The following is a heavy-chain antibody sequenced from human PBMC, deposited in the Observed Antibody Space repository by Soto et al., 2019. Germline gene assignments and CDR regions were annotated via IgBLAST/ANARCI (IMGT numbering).Heavy chain of an antibody. Sequence: GESLKISCKGSGYSFTSYWISWVRQMPGKDLEWMGRIDPSDSYTNYSPSFQGHVTISADKSISTAYLQWSSLKASDTAMYYCARQYGYSYGSYYYYGMDVWGQGTTVTVSS. V-gene: IGHV5-10-1*01. J-gene: IGHJ6*02. CDR3: ARQYGYSYGSYYYYGMDV. D-gene: IGHD5-18*01. CDR1: GYSFTSYW. CDR2: IDPSDSYT.